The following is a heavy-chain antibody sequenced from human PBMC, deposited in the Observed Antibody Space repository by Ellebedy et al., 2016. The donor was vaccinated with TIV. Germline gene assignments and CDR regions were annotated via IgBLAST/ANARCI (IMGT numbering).Heavy chain of an antibody. J-gene: IGHJ5*02. CDR3: AKDGAEVRDGYALGYNWFDP. CDR2: ISWNSGSI. CDR1: GFTFDDYA. Sequence: SLKISXAASGFTFDDYAMHWVRQAPGKGLEWVSGISWNSGSIGYADSVKGRFTISRDNAKNSLYLQMNSLRAEDTALYYCAKDGAEVRDGYALGYNWFDPWGQGTLVTVSS. V-gene: IGHV3-9*01. D-gene: IGHD5-24*01.